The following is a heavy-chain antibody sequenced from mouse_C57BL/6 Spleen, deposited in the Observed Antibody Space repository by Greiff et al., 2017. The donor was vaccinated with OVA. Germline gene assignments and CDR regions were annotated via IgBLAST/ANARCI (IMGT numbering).Heavy chain of an antibody. CDR2: IYPGSGST. CDR3: ARKDSSGLWFAY. J-gene: IGHJ3*01. D-gene: IGHD3-2*02. V-gene: IGHV1-55*01. CDR1: GYTFTSYW. Sequence: QVQLQQPGAELVKPGASVKMSCKASGYTFTSYWITRVKQRPGQGLEWIGDIYPGSGSTNYNEKFKSKATLTVDTSSSTAYMQLSSLTSEDSAVYYCARKDSSGLWFAYWGQGTLVTVSA.